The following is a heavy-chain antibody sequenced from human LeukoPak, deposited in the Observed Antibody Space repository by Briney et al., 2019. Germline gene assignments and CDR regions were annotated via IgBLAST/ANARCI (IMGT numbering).Heavy chain of an antibody. Sequence: GGSLRLSCAASGFTFSSYSMNWVRQAPGKGLEWVSYISSSSSTIYYADSVERRFTISRDNAKNSLYLQMNSLRAEDTAVYYCARWSPGIPYWGQGTLVTVSS. D-gene: IGHD3-3*01. CDR3: ARWSPGIPY. CDR2: ISSSSSTI. J-gene: IGHJ4*02. CDR1: GFTFSSYS. V-gene: IGHV3-48*01.